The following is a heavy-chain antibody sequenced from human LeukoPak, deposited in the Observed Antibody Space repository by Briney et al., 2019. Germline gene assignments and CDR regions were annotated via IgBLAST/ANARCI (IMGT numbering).Heavy chain of an antibody. Sequence: GASVKVSCKASGYTFTGYYMHWVRQAPGQGLEWMGWINPNSGGTNYAQKFQGRVTMTRDTSISTAYLQWSSLKASDTAMYYCARRPRYCSSTSCPNSAFDIWGQGTMVTASS. V-gene: IGHV1-2*02. J-gene: IGHJ3*02. CDR2: INPNSGGT. D-gene: IGHD2-2*01. CDR1: GYTFTGYY. CDR3: ARRPRYCSSTSCPNSAFDI.